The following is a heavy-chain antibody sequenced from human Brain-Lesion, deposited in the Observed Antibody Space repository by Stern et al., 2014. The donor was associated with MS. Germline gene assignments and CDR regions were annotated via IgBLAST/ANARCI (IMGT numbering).Heavy chain of an antibody. D-gene: IGHD3-3*01. CDR1: GYIFTGYY. CDR2: LNPNTGGT. J-gene: IGHJ6*02. Sequence: QVQLMQSGAEVKKPGASVKVSCKTSGYIFTGYYIHWVRQAPGQGLEWMAWLNPNTGGTKYAQKFQGRVTMSRDTSISTAYVELSSLTSDDTAVYYCARDQRGITIFGVVTDYYYLGMDVWGQGTTVTVSS. CDR3: ARDQRGITIFGVVTDYYYLGMDV. V-gene: IGHV1-2*02.